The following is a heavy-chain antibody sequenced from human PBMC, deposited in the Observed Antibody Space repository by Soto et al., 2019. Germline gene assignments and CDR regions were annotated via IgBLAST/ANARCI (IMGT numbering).Heavy chain of an antibody. CDR2: TRNKANSDTT. CDR3: ARAPYDFWSGEPYYFDY. D-gene: IGHD3-3*01. J-gene: IGHJ4*02. CDR1: GFTFSDHY. V-gene: IGHV3-72*01. Sequence: GGSLRLSCAASGFTFSDHYMDWVRQAPGKGLEWVGRTRNKANSDTTEYAASVKGRFTISRDDSKNSLYLQTNSLKTDDTAVYYCARAPYDFWSGEPYYFDYWGQGTLVTVSS.